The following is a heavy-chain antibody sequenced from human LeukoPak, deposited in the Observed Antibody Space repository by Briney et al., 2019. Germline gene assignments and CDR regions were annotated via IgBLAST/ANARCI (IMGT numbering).Heavy chain of an antibody. CDR2: IYSSGST. J-gene: IGHJ4*02. CDR1: GASINNHY. V-gene: IGHV4-59*08. Sequence: SETLSLTCSVSGASINNHYCTWIRQPPGKGLEWIGFIYSSGSTNYNPSLKSRVTISVDTSKNQFSLKLSSVTAADTAVYYCARIRRGSYAMDYWGQGTLVTVSS. CDR3: ARIRRGSYAMDY. D-gene: IGHD1-26*01.